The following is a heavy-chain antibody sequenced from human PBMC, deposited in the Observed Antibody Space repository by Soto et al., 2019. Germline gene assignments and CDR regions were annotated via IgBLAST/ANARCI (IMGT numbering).Heavy chain of an antibody. CDR3: ARGPEATVTAFDY. D-gene: IGHD4-17*01. CDR2: IYYSGST. V-gene: IGHV4-31*03. Sequence: QVQLQESGPGLVKPSQTLSLTCTVSGGSISSGGYYWSWIRQHPGKGLEWIGYIYYSGSTYYNPSRRSRVTIAVDTSKNQFSLKLSSVTAADTAVYYCARGPEATVTAFDYWGQGTLVTVSS. CDR1: GGSISSGGYY. J-gene: IGHJ4*02.